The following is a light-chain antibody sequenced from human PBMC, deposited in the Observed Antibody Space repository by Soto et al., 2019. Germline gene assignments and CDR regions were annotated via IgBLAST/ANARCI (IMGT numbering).Light chain of an antibody. CDR3: SSYSIIRTPL. V-gene: IGLV2-14*01. J-gene: IGLJ2*01. CDR1: SSDVGGYNY. Sequence: QSVLTQPASVSGSPGQSITISCTGTSSDVGGYNYVSWYQQHPGKAPKLIIYEVSNRPSGVSNRFSGSKSGNTASLTISGLQAEDEADYHCSSYSIIRTPLFGGGTKLTVL. CDR2: EVS.